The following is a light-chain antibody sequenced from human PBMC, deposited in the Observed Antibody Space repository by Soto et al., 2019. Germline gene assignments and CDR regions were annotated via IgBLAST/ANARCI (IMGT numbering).Light chain of an antibody. CDR1: QSVSSN. CDR2: DAS. J-gene: IGKJ2*01. CDR3: QQCNNWPYT. Sequence: EVVMTQSPATLSVSPGERATLSCRASQSVSSNLVWYQQKPGQAPRLLIYDASTRATGIPARFSRSGSGTESTLTISSLQSEDFALYFCQQCNNWPYTFRHGTKLEIK. V-gene: IGKV3-15*01.